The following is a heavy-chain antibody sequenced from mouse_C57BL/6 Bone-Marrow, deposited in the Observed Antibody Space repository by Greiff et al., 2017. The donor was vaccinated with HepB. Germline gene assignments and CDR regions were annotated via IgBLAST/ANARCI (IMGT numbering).Heavy chain of an antibody. CDR1: GYSFTGYY. D-gene: IGHD1-1*01. V-gene: IGHV1-42*01. Sequence: VQLQQSGPELVKPGASVKISCKASGYSFTGYYMNWVKQSPEKSLEWIGEINPSTGGTTYNQKFKAKATLTVDKSSSTAYMQLKSLTSEDSAVYYCARITTVAPFAYWGQGTLVTVSA. CDR2: INPSTGGT. J-gene: IGHJ3*01. CDR3: ARITTVAPFAY.